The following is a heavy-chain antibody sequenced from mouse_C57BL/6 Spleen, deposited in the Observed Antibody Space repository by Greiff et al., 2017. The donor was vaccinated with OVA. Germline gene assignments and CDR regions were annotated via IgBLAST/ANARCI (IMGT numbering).Heavy chain of an antibody. J-gene: IGHJ4*01. CDR2: IYWDDDK. CDR1: GFSLSTSGMG. CDR3: ARSDLPGAMDY. Sequence: QVTLKESGPGILQSSQTLSLTCSFSGFSLSTSGMGVSWIRQPSGKGLEWLAHIYWDDDKRYNTSLKSRLTISKDTSRNQVFLKITSVDTADTATYYCARSDLPGAMDYWGQGTSVTVSS. V-gene: IGHV8-12*01.